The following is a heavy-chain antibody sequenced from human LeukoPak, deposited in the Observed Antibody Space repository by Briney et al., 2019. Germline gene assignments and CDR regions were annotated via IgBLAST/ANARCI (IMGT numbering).Heavy chain of an antibody. V-gene: IGHV4-39*02. D-gene: IGHD6-13*01. CDR1: GGSISSSGYY. CDR2: IYYSGST. Sequence: PSETLSFTCTVSGGSISSSGYYWGWIRQPPGKGLEWIGSIYYSGSTYYNPSLKSRVTISVDTSKNQFSLKLSSVAAADTAVYYCARDPTAAGKGAWFDPWGQGTLVTVSS. CDR3: ARDPTAAGKGAWFDP. J-gene: IGHJ5*02.